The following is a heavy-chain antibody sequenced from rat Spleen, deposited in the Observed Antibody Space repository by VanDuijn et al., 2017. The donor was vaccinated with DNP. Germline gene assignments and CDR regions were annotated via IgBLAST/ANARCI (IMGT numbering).Heavy chain of an antibody. CDR1: GFSLTSNG. Sequence: QVQLEESGPGLMQPSETLSLTCTVSGFSLTSNGVGWVRQPLGKGLVWMGTIWAGGSTNYNSAVQSRLSISRDTSKSQVFLKMNSLQPEDTGTYYGARHDTLGAIDAWGKGTSVSVSS. CDR3: ARHDTLGAIDA. D-gene: IGHD1-7*01. CDR2: IWAGGST. J-gene: IGHJ4*01. V-gene: IGHV2-72*01.